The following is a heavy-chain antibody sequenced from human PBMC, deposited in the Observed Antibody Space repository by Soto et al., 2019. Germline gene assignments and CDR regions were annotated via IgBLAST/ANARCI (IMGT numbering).Heavy chain of an antibody. CDR1: GGTFSSYA. CDR3: ARDSCSGGSCYLFDY. J-gene: IGHJ4*02. V-gene: IGHV1-69*05. D-gene: IGHD2-15*01. CDR2: IIPIFGTA. Sequence: SVKVSCKASGGTFSSYAISWVRQAPGQGLEWMGGIIPIFGTASYAQKFQGRVTMTRDTSTSTVYMELSSLRSEDTAVYYCARDSCSGGSCYLFDYWGQGTLVTVSS.